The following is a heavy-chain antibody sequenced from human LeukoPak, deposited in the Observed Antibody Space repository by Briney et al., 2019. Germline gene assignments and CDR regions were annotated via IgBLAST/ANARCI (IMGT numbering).Heavy chain of an antibody. D-gene: IGHD6-19*01. Sequence: SETLSLTCTVSGYSISSGYYWGWIRQPPGKGLEWIGSIYHSGSTYYNPSLKSRVTISVDTSKNQFSLKLSSVTAADTAVYYCARSSGWYYYYYMDVWGKGTTVTVSS. CDR2: IYHSGST. V-gene: IGHV4-38-2*02. J-gene: IGHJ6*03. CDR1: GYSISSGYY. CDR3: ARSSGWYYYYYMDV.